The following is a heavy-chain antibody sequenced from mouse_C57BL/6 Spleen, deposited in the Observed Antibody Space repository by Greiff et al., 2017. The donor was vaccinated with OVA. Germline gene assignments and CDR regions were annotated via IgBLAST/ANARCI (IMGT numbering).Heavy chain of an antibody. CDR2: IDPSDSYT. CDR3: ARSDSSGTNYFDY. Sequence: QVQLQQPGAELVMPGASVKLSCKASGYTFTSYWMHWVKQRPGQGLEWIGEIDPSDSYTNSNQKFKGKSTLTVDKYSSTAYMQLSSLTSEDSAVYYGARSDSSGTNYFDYWGQGTTLTVSS. D-gene: IGHD3-2*02. J-gene: IGHJ2*01. CDR1: GYTFTSYW. V-gene: IGHV1-69*01.